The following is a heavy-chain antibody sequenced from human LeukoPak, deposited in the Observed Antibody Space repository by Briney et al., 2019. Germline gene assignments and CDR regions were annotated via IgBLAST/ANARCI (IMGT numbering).Heavy chain of an antibody. CDR3: ARRDIDYSSGYYYDSSGYYRA. Sequence: SETLSLTCAVYGGSFSGYYWSWIRQPPGKGLEWIGEINHSGSTNYNPSLKSRVTISVDTSKNQFSLKLSSVTAADTAVYYCARRDIDYSSGYYYDSSGYYRAWGQGTLVTVSS. CDR1: GGSFSGYY. CDR2: INHSGST. D-gene: IGHD3-22*01. J-gene: IGHJ4*02. V-gene: IGHV4-34*01.